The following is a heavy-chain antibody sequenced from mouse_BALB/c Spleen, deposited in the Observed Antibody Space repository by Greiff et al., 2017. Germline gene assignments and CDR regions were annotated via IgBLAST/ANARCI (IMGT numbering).Heavy chain of an antibody. V-gene: IGHV5-6-3*01. J-gene: IGHJ2*01. Sequence: EVKVVESGGGLVQPGGSLKLSCAASGFTFSSYGMSWVRQTPDKRLELVATINSNGGSTYYPDSVKGRFTISRDNAKNTLYLQMSSLKSEDTAMYYCAREVYDGYYVDYWGQGTTLTVSS. CDR1: GFTFSSYG. D-gene: IGHD2-3*01. CDR2: INSNGGST. CDR3: AREVYDGYYVDY.